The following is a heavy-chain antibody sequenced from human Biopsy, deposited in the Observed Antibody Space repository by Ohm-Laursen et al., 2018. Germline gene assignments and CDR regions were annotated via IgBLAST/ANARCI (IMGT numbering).Heavy chain of an antibody. CDR2: IFNSANT. CDR1: GGSISSGGSY. D-gene: IGHD3-3*01. CDR3: ARVEAKTYDALDI. V-gene: IGHV4-31*01. J-gene: IGHJ3*02. Sequence: TLSLTCTVSGGSISSGGSYWSWIRQRPGKGLEWIGYIFNSANTYYNPSLKNLITISGDTPKNQFSLKLYSVTAADTAVYYCARVEAKTYDALDIWGQGTLVAVSA.